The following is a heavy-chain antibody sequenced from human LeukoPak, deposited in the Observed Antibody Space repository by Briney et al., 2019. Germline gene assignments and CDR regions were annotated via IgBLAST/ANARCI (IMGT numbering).Heavy chain of an antibody. V-gene: IGHV3-21*01. CDR3: VRVSQADDYSDSPLQGAFDL. CDR1: GFNFDTHS. Sequence: GGSLRLTCAASGFNFDTHSMNWVRQSPGKSLEWVSSISSGSSHIHYADSVKGRFTISRDNAKKSLFLQMNSLRAEDTAMYYCVRVSQADDYSDSPLQGAFDLWGQGTVVTVSS. CDR2: ISSGSSHI. J-gene: IGHJ3*01. D-gene: IGHD3-22*01.